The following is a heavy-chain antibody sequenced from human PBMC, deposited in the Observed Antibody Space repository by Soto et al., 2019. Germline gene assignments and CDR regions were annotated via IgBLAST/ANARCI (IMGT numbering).Heavy chain of an antibody. D-gene: IGHD4-4*01. CDR3: ATQSYSNSGAYYYYAMDV. CDR1: GGSISSGVYS. J-gene: IGHJ6*02. Sequence: SETLSLTCAVSGGSISSGVYSWSWIRQPPGKGLEWIGYIYQSGSTYYNPSLKSQVTISVDRSRNQFSLKLSSVTAADTAVYFCATQSYSNSGAYYYYAMDVWGQGTTVTVSS. V-gene: IGHV4-30-2*01. CDR2: IYQSGST.